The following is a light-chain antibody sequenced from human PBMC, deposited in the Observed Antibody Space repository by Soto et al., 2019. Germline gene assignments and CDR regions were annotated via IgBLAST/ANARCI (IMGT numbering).Light chain of an antibody. V-gene: IGKV3-20*01. Sequence: EIVLTQSPGTLSLSPGERATLSCRASQSVSNIYLAWYQQKPGQAPRLLIYGASSRATGIPDRFSGSGSGTDFTLAISSLEPEDFAMYYWQQYGRIPQLTFGPGTKVDI. CDR3: QQYGRIPQLT. CDR1: QSVSNIY. CDR2: GAS. J-gene: IGKJ3*01.